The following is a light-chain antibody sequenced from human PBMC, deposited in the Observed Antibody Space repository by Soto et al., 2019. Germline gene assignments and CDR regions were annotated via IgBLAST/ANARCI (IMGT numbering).Light chain of an antibody. CDR1: LSVPTSY. CDR3: QQYERYST. V-gene: IGKV3-15*01. Sequence: EIVMTQSPVTLSVSPWSRATLSCIASLSVPTSYLAWYQQKPGQAPRLLIFGASTRAAGIPARFSGRGFGTEFTLTISGLQPEDSATYYCQQYERYSTFGQGTKVDIK. CDR2: GAS. J-gene: IGKJ1*01.